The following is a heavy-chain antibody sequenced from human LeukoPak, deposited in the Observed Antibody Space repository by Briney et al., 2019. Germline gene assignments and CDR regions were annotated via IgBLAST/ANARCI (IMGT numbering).Heavy chain of an antibody. D-gene: IGHD3-3*01. Sequence: SETLSLTCAVYDGSFSGYYWSWIRQPPGKGLEWIGEINHSGSTNYNPSLKSRVTISLDTSKSQFSLKVRYVTAADTAVYYCARGLNDSWTGENYWGQGSLVTVSS. J-gene: IGHJ4*02. CDR2: INHSGST. V-gene: IGHV4-34*01. CDR3: ARGLNDSWTGENY. CDR1: DGSFSGYY.